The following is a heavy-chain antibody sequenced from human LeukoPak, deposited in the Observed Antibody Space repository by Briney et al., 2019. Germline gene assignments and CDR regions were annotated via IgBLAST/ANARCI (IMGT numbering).Heavy chain of an antibody. CDR1: GFTFGDYA. D-gene: IGHD3-3*01. Sequence: GGSLRLSCTASGFTFGDYAMSWVRQAPGKGLEWVGFIRSKAYGGTTEYAASVKGRFTISRDDSKSIAYLQMNSLKTEDTAVYYCTREWSAGYYDFWSGYFPAYWGQGTLVTVSS. CDR2: IRSKAYGGTT. CDR3: TREWSAGYYDFWSGYFPAY. V-gene: IGHV3-49*04. J-gene: IGHJ4*02.